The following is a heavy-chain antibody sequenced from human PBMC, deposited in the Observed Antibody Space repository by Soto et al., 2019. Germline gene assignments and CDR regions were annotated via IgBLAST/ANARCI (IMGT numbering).Heavy chain of an antibody. CDR3: ARDIRGYSRAFDY. J-gene: IGHJ4*02. D-gene: IGHD5-18*01. Sequence: QVQLQESGPGLVKPSETLSLTCTVSGDSVSSDNYYWTWIRQPPGKGLEWIGYIYSSGSTNYNPSLKSRFTISLDTSSNQFSLKLTSVTAADTAVYYCARDIRGYSRAFDYWGQGTLVTVSS. CDR2: IYSSGST. V-gene: IGHV4-61*01. CDR1: GDSVSSDNYY.